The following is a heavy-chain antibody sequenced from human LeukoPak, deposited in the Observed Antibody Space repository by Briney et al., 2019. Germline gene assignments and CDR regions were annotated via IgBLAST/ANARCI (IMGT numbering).Heavy chain of an antibody. Sequence: GTSLRLSCAAPGVTFSRYGMQWVRQAPGKGLEWVAVIWYDGSNKYYADSVKGRFTISRDNSKNTLYLQMNSLRAEDTAVYYCARTSYYYDSSGHFDYWGQGTLVTVSS. CDR3: ARTSYYYDSSGHFDY. J-gene: IGHJ4*02. D-gene: IGHD3-22*01. CDR1: GVTFSRYG. CDR2: IWYDGSNK. V-gene: IGHV3-33*08.